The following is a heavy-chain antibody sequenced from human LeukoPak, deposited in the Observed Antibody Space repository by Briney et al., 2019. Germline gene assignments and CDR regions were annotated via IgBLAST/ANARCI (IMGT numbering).Heavy chain of an antibody. J-gene: IGHJ4*02. CDR1: GFTFSSFW. CDR2: INGDGRDK. V-gene: IGHV3-7*01. D-gene: IGHD3-9*01. Sequence: GGSLRSSVPAPGFTFSSFWMTWFAQVPGKGLDWVANINGDGRDKYYVGSVRGRFTISRDNADNALYLQMNSLRGDDTALYYCARGVDSAIDWWGQGTLVTVSS. CDR3: ARGVDSAIDW.